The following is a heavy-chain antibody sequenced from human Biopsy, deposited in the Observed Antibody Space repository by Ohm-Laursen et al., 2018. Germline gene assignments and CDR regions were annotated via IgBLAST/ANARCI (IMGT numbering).Heavy chain of an antibody. J-gene: IGHJ6*02. D-gene: IGHD3-22*01. V-gene: IGHV4-34*01. CDR1: GESFNGYY. CDR3: VRGVDYYDPYHYYALDV. CDR2: INHSGRT. Sequence: GTLSLTCAVYGESFNGYYWSWIRQPPGKGLEWIGEINHSGRTNYNPSLKSLVTISVDTSKNQFSLKVRSVTAADTAVYYCVRGVDYYDPYHYYALDVWGQGTTVTVSS.